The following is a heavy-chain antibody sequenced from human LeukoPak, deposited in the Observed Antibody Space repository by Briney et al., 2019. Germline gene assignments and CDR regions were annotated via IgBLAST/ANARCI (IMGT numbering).Heavy chain of an antibody. CDR2: ISGSGGNT. D-gene: IGHD3-22*01. CDR3: AKAPRITMIAVVTSFDY. Sequence: GGSLRLSCAASEFTFSSYSMNWVRQTPGKGLEWVSLISGSGGNTYYADSVKGRFTISRDNSKNTLYLQMNSLRAEDTAVYYCAKAPRITMIAVVTSFDYWGQGTLVTVSS. V-gene: IGHV3-23*01. J-gene: IGHJ4*02. CDR1: EFTFSSYS.